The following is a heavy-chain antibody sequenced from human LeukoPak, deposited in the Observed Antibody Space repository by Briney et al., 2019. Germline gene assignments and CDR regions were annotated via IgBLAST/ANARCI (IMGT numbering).Heavy chain of an antibody. CDR1: GYTFTSYD. Sequence: ATVKVSCKASGYTFTSYDINWVRQATGQGLEWMGWMNPNSGNTGYAQKFQGRVTITADESTSTAYMELSSLRSEDTAVYYCARSVGYCTNGVCYGRNYGMDVWGQGTTVTVSS. D-gene: IGHD2-8*01. CDR3: ARSVGYCTNGVCYGRNYGMDV. J-gene: IGHJ6*02. CDR2: MNPNSGNT. V-gene: IGHV1-8*01.